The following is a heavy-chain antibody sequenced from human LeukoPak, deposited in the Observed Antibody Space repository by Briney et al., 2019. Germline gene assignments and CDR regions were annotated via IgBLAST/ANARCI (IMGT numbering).Heavy chain of an antibody. CDR3: ARDPNGDYIGAFDM. CDR1: GFTFSTYA. D-gene: IGHD4-17*01. CDR2: ISAGGGSA. J-gene: IGHJ3*02. Sequence: QSGGSLRLSCTASGFTFSTYAMMWVRQTPGKGLEWVSAISAGGGSAHYADSVKGRFTISRDNSKHTLFLQMNSLRAEDTAVYYCARDPNGDYIGAFDMWGPGTTVTVSS. V-gene: IGHV3-23*01.